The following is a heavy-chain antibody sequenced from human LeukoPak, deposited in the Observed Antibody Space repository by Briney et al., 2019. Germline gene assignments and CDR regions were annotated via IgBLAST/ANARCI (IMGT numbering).Heavy chain of an antibody. CDR3: ARSGASAMVPFDY. V-gene: IGHV4-31*03. Sequence: SQTLSLTCTVSGGSISSGGYYWSWIRQHPGKGLEWIGYIYYSGSTYYNPSLKSRVTISVDKSKNQFSLKLSSVTAADTAVYYCARSGASAMVPFDYWGQGTLVTVSS. CDR2: IYYSGST. J-gene: IGHJ4*02. D-gene: IGHD5-18*01. CDR1: GGSISSGGYY.